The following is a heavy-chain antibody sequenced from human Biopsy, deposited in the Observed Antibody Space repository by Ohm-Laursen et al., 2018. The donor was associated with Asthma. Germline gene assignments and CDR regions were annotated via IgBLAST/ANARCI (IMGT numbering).Heavy chain of an antibody. Sequence: SLRLSCAASGFTFGDYWMSRVRQVPGKGPEWVANIKHDGTEKNHVDSLKGRFTISRDNAKNSLYLQMNSLRAEDTAVYYCARTFHFWSPYHAEHYQLWGQGTLVTVPS. CDR2: IKHDGTEK. J-gene: IGHJ1*01. D-gene: IGHD3-3*02. CDR1: GFTFGDYW. V-gene: IGHV3-7*01. CDR3: ARTFHFWSPYHAEHYQL.